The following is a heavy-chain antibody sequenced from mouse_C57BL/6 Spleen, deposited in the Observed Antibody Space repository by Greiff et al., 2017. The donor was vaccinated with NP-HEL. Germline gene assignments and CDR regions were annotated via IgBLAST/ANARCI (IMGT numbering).Heavy chain of an antibody. V-gene: IGHV1-4*01. Sequence: QVQLQQSGAELARPGASVKMSCKASGYTFTSYTMHWVKQRPGQGLEWIGYINPSSGYTKYNQKFKDKATLTADKSSSTAYMQLSSLTSEDSAVYYCARSGGTTALDYWGQGTTLTVSS. CDR2: INPSSGYT. D-gene: IGHD1-2*01. CDR1: GYTFTSYT. J-gene: IGHJ2*01. CDR3: ARSGGTTALDY.